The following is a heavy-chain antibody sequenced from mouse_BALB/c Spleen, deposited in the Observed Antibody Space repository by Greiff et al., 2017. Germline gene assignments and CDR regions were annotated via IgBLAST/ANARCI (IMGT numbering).Heavy chain of an antibody. V-gene: IGHV1-14*01. Sequence: VQLQQSGPELVKPGASVKMSCKASGYTFTSYVMHWVKQKPGQGLEWIGYINPYNDGTKYNEKFKGKATLTSDKSSSTAYMELSSLTSEDSAVYYCASITTVPYFDYWGQGTTLTVSS. D-gene: IGHD1-1*01. CDR3: ASITTVPYFDY. CDR2: INPYNDGT. CDR1: GYTFTSYV. J-gene: IGHJ2*01.